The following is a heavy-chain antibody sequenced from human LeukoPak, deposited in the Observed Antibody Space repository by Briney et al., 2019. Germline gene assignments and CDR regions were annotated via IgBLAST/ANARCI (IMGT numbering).Heavy chain of an antibody. D-gene: IGHD5-24*01. CDR3: ARALRRDGYNFAFDI. V-gene: IGHV1-2*02. Sequence: ASVKVSCKASGYTFTGYYMHWVRQAPGQGLEWMGWINPNSGGTNYAQKFQGRVTMTRDTSISTAYMELSRLRSDDTAVYYCARALRRDGYNFAFDIWGQGTMVTVSS. CDR2: INPNSGGT. J-gene: IGHJ3*02. CDR1: GYTFTGYY.